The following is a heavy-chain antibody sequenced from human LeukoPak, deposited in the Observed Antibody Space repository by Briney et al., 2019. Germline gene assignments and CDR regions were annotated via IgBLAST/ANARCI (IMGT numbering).Heavy chain of an antibody. V-gene: IGHV1-2*02. J-gene: IGHJ4*02. Sequence: ASVKVSCKASGYTFTGYAIHWVRQAPGQGLEWMGWINPEKRDTGYAHKFQGRVTMTSDTSISTAYMELSSLRSDDTAVYYCAKKVRGPSHPLDFWGQGTLVTVST. CDR3: AKKVRGPSHPLDF. CDR1: GYTFTGYA. D-gene: IGHD5-12*01. CDR2: INPEKRDT.